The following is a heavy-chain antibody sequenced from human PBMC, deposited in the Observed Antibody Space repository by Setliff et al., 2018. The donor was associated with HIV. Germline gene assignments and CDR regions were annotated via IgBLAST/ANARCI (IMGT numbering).Heavy chain of an antibody. CDR3: ARDRCNSVACYLYNWFDP. J-gene: IGHJ5*02. CDR1: GYTFSHYP. Sequence: EASVKVSCKASGYTFSHYPMHWVRQAPGQRPEWMGWINTGNGNTKYSQKFQDRVTITRDTSADTVYMELSSLRSEDTAVYYCARDRCNSVACYLYNWFDPWGPWTLLVTVSS. D-gene: IGHD2-2*01. V-gene: IGHV1-3*04. CDR2: INTGNGNT.